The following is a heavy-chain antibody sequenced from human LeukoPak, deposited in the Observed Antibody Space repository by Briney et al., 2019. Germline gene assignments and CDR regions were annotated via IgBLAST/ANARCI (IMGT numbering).Heavy chain of an antibody. CDR3: AKAERGYSGDYAMDV. CDR2: ISYDGSNK. V-gene: IGHV3-30*18. J-gene: IGHJ6*02. Sequence: PGRSLRLSCAASGFTFSTYAMHWVRQAPGKGLEWVAVISYDGSNKYYGDTVMGRFTISRDNSKNTLYLQMNSLRGEDTAVYYCAKAERGYSGDYAMDVWGQGTTVTVSS. CDR1: GFTFSTYA. D-gene: IGHD5-12*01.